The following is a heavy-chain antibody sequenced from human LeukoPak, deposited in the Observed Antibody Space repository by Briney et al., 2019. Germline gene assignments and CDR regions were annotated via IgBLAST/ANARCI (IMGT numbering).Heavy chain of an antibody. CDR3: AREDGDINWNDQIPYFDY. J-gene: IGHJ4*02. CDR2: IYTSGST. CDR1: GGSISSYY. V-gene: IGHV4-4*07. Sequence: PSETLSLTCTVSGGSISSYYWSWIRQPAGKGLEWIGRIYTSGSTNYNPSLKSRVTMSVDTSKNQFSLKLSSVTAADTAVYYCAREDGDINWNDQIPYFDYWGQGTLVTVSS. D-gene: IGHD1-20*01.